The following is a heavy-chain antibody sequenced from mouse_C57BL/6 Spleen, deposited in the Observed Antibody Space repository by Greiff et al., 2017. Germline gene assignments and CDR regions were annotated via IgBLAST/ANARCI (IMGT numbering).Heavy chain of an antibody. Sequence: EVQLQESGPVLVKPGASVKMSCKASGYTFTDYYMNWVKQSHGKSLEWIGVINPYNGGTSYNQKFKGKATLTVDKSSSTAYMELNSLTSEDSAVYYCARARGYFDDWGQGTTLTVSS. CDR2: INPYNGGT. V-gene: IGHV1-19*01. D-gene: IGHD3-1*01. J-gene: IGHJ2*01. CDR3: ARARGYFDD. CDR1: GYTFTDYY.